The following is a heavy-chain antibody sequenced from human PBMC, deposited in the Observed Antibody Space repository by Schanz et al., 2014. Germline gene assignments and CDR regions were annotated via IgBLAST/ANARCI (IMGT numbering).Heavy chain of an antibody. J-gene: IGHJ4*02. Sequence: QIQLVQSGPEVKKPGATVKVSCKASGYIFINSGISWVRQAPGQGLEWMGWISVYNHNKEYDQKFQGRVTMTTDTSTSTAYMALTDLRSDDTAVYYCAKDLLYGAPMPLNHLDYWGQGTLVTVSS. CDR1: GYIFINSG. CDR3: AKDLLYGAPMPLNHLDY. CDR2: ISVYNHNK. D-gene: IGHD2-2*01. V-gene: IGHV1-18*01.